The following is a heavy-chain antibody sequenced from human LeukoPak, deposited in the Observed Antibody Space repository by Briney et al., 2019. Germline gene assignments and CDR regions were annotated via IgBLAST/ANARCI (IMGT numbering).Heavy chain of an antibody. Sequence: GGSLRHSCAACGFTFSRYVMSWVRPAPGKGLEWVSAISGSGGATYCADSVKVQFTITQDNSKSTLDLQMNTLRAEDTAVYYCAKEDCGVDCSTFDYWGQGTLVTVSS. CDR3: AKEDCGVDCSTFDY. CDR1: GFTFSRYV. J-gene: IGHJ4*02. D-gene: IGHD2-21*02. V-gene: IGHV3-23*01. CDR2: ISGSGGAT.